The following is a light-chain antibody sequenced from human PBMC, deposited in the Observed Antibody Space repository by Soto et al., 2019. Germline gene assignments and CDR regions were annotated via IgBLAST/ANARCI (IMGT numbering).Light chain of an antibody. Sequence: AIRMTQSPSSFSASTGDRVTITCRASQGISSYLAWYQQKPGKAPKLLIYAASTLQSGVPSRFSGSGSGTDFTLTYSCLQSEDLKTYDCQQYYSKGASGKGPKVEIK. V-gene: IGKV1-8*01. CDR3: QQYYSKGA. J-gene: IGKJ1*01. CDR1: QGISSY. CDR2: AAS.